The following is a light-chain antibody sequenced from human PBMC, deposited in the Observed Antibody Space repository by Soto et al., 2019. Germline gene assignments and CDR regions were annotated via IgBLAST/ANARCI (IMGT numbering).Light chain of an antibody. CDR2: GAS. Sequence: EIVLTQSPGTLSLSPGEIATLSCSASQSVSSSYLAWYQQKPGQAPRLLIYGASSRVTGIPDRFSGSGSGTDFTLTISRLEPEDFAVYYCQQYGSSPTFGQGTRLEI. J-gene: IGKJ5*01. CDR1: QSVSSSY. CDR3: QQYGSSPT. V-gene: IGKV3-20*01.